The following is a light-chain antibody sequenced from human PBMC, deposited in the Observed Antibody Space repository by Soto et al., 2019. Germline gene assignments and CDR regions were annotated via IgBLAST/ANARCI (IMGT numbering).Light chain of an antibody. V-gene: IGLV2-14*01. J-gene: IGLJ1*01. CDR2: EAT. CDR1: SSDIGGYNY. CDR3: SSFTSTTTLYV. Sequence: QSVLTQPASVSGSPGQSITISCTGTSSDIGGYNYVSWYQQHPGKVPKLIIFEATTRPSGVSNRFSGSKSGNTASLTISGLQADDEADYYCSSFTSTTTLYVFGTGTKVTVL.